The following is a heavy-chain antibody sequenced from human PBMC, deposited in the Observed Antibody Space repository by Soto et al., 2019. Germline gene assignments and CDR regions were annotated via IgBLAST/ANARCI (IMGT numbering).Heavy chain of an antibody. D-gene: IGHD6-13*01. J-gene: IGHJ4*02. CDR3: ASRMGAYSSSWSPFDY. Sequence: SETLSLTCAVYGGSFSGYYWSWIRQPPGKGLEWIGEINHSGSTNYNPSLKSRVTISVDTSKNQFSLKLSSVTAADTAVYYCASRMGAYSSSWSPFDYWGQGTLVTVSS. CDR1: GGSFSGYY. V-gene: IGHV4-34*01. CDR2: INHSGST.